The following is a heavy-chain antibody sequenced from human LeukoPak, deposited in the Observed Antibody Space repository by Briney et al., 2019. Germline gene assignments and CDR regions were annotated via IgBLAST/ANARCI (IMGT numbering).Heavy chain of an antibody. CDR3: ARRSGTYHAFDI. J-gene: IGHJ3*02. CDR2: FYYTGST. V-gene: IGHV4-39*01. CDR1: GGTISSNGYY. Sequence: PSETLSLTCTVSGGTISSNGYYWGWIRQPPGKGLEWIGSFYYTGSTFYSPSLKSRVTISVDTSKNQFSLKLRSVTAADTAVFYCARRSGTYHAFDIWGQGTMVTVSS. D-gene: IGHD1-26*01.